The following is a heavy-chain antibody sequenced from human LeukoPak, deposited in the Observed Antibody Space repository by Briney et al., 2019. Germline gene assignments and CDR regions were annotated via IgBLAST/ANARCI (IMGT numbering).Heavy chain of an antibody. V-gene: IGHV1-18*01. CDR1: GYTFTSYG. D-gene: IGHD3-3*01. CDR3: ARAGYQIFGVVIPQIDY. CDR2: ISAYNGNT. Sequence: VASVKVSCKASGYTFTSYGISWVRQAPGQGLEWMGWISAYNGNTNYAQKLQGRVTMTTDTSTSTAYMELRSLRSDDTAVYYRARAGYQIFGVVIPQIDYWGQGTLVTVSS. J-gene: IGHJ4*02.